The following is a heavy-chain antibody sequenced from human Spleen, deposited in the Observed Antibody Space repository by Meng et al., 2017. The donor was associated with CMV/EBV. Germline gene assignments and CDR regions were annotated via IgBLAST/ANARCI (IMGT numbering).Heavy chain of an antibody. CDR2: ISSSSTYI. J-gene: IGHJ4*02. CDR3: ARDGKGAAGIFSDY. V-gene: IGHV3-21*04. CDR1: GFTFSSSS. Sequence: SGFTFSSSSMNWVRQAPGKGLEWVSSISSSSTYIDYADSVKGRFTISRDNAKNSLYLQMNSLRAEDTALYYCARDGKGAAGIFSDYWGQGTLVTVSS. D-gene: IGHD6-13*01.